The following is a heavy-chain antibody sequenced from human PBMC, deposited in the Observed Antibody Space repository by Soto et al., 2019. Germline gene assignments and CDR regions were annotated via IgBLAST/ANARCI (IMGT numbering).Heavy chain of an antibody. J-gene: IGHJ3*02. V-gene: IGHV1-18*04. CDR3: ARDGYYDSSGYPDAFDI. CDR1: GYTFTSYG. CDR2: ISAYNGNT. D-gene: IGHD3-22*01. Sequence: QVQLVQSGAEVKKPGASVTVSCKASGYTFTSYGISWVRQAPGQGLEWMGWISAYNGNTNYAQKLQGRGTMTTDTSTSTAYMELRSLRSDDTAVYYCARDGYYDSSGYPDAFDIWGQGTMVTVSS.